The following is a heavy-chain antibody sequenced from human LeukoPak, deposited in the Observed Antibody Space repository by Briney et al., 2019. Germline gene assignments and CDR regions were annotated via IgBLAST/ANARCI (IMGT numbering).Heavy chain of an antibody. J-gene: IGHJ5*02. Sequence: SGGSLRLSCAASGFTFSSYGMHWVRQAPGKGLEWVAVISHDGSNIYYGDSVKGRFSISRDNSKNTLYLQMNSLRVEDTAVYYCAKDPYRVVVATGNYLDPWGQGTLVTVS. CDR1: GFTFSSYG. D-gene: IGHD2-15*01. CDR3: AKDPYRVVVATGNYLDP. CDR2: ISHDGSNI. V-gene: IGHV3-30*18.